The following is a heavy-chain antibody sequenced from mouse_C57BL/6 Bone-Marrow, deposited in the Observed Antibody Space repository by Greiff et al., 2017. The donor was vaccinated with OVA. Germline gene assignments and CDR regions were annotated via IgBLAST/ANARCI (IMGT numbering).Heavy chain of an antibody. CDR3: ARRDYGRDYAMDD. CDR1: GYTFTNYW. D-gene: IGHD1-1*01. CDR2: IYPGGGYT. J-gene: IGHJ4*01. Sequence: VQLQQSGAELVRPGTSVKMSCKASGYTFTNYWIGWAKQRPGHGLEWIGDIYPGGGYTNYNEKFKGKATLTADKSSSTAYMQFSSLTSEDSAIYYCARRDYGRDYAMDDWGQGTSVTVAS. V-gene: IGHV1-63*01.